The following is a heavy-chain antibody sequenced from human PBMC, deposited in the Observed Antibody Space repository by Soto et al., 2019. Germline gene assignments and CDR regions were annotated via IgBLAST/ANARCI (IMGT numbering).Heavy chain of an antibody. Sequence: QVQLQQWGAGLVKPSETLSLSCAVYGQSFSGHSWAWIRQPPGKGLEWIGEINESGSTYYNPSLKSRVTISTVTSKSQFSLKLSSVSAADTAAYFCARGSGIVALPGELEDVKYDYWGQGTLVNVSS. CDR3: ARGSGIVALPGELEDVKYDY. V-gene: IGHV4-34*01. D-gene: IGHD1-1*01. J-gene: IGHJ4*02. CDR1: GQSFSGHS. CDR2: INESGST.